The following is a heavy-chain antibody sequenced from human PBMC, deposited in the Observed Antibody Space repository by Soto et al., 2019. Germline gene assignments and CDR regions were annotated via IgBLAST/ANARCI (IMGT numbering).Heavy chain of an antibody. V-gene: IGHV4-61*01. Sequence: SETLSLTFTVSGASVSSGSFYWSCVRQPPGKGLEWVGYIYYSGSTNYNPSLESRVTISVDMSKNQFSLKLSSVTAADTAVYYCARDAVRGEFDYWGQGTLVTVSS. CDR2: IYYSGST. J-gene: IGHJ4*02. D-gene: IGHD4-17*01. CDR3: ARDAVRGEFDY. CDR1: GASVSSGSFY.